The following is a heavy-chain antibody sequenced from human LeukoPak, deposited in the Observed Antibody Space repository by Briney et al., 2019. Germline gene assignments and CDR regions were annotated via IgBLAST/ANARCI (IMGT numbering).Heavy chain of an antibody. CDR3: TRRFDS. Sequence: SGGSLRLSCVAPGFTLSSYSMNWVRQAPGKGLEWVSYISDTGSTIAYADSVKGRFTMSRDEAKNSLHLQMNSLRDEDTAVYYCTRRFDSWGQGVLVTVFS. J-gene: IGHJ4*02. CDR1: GFTLSSYS. V-gene: IGHV3-48*02. CDR2: ISDTGSTI.